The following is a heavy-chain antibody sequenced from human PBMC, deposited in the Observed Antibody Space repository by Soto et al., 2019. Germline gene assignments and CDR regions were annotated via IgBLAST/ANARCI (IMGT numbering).Heavy chain of an antibody. CDR3: ARDPPYDYYDSSEDI. D-gene: IGHD3-22*01. V-gene: IGHV4-30-4*01. J-gene: IGHJ3*02. Sequence: QVQLQESGPGLVKPSQTLSLTCTVSGGSISSGDYYWSWIRQPPGKGLEWIGYIYYSGSTYYNPSLKSRVTISVDTSKNQFSLKLSSVTAADTAVYHCARDPPYDYYDSSEDIWGQGTMVTVSS. CDR1: GGSISSGDYY. CDR2: IYYSGST.